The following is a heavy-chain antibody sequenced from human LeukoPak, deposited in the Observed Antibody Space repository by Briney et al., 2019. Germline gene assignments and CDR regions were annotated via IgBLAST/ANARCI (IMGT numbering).Heavy chain of an antibody. D-gene: IGHD3-22*01. CDR3: ARERPYYYDSSGYYYNLVGYYYYGMDV. V-gene: IGHV1-18*01. CDR1: GYTFTSYG. J-gene: IGHJ6*02. CDR2: ISAYNGNT. Sequence: ASVKVSCKATGYTFTSYGISWVRQAPGQGLEWMGWISAYNGNTNYAQKLQGRVTMTTDTSTSTAYMELRSLRSDDTAVYYCARERPYYYDSSGYYYNLVGYYYYGMDVWGQGTTVTVSS.